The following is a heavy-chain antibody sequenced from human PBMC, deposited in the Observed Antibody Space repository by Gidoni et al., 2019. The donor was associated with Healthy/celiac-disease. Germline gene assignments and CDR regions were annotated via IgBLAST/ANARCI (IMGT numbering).Heavy chain of an antibody. D-gene: IGHD6-6*01. CDR2: IYSGGST. CDR1: GFTVSSNY. V-gene: IGHV3-53*02. Sequence: EVQLVETGGGLIQPGGSLRLSCAASGFTVSSNYMSWVRQAPGKGLEWFSVIYSGGSTYYADSVKGRFTISRDNSKNTLYLQMNSLRAEDTAVYYCARDEKGSSSDYWGQGTLVTVSS. J-gene: IGHJ4*02. CDR3: ARDEKGSSSDY.